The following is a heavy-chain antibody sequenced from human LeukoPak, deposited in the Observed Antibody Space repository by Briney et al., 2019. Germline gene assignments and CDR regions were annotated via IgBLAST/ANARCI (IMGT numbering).Heavy chain of an antibody. Sequence: GASVKVSCKASGYTFRSYSISWVRQAPGQGLEWMGWISPSNGNTNYAQKLQDRVTMTTDTSTRTVYMELRSLRSDDTAVYYCARDSGWALEQFYFDYWGQGTLVTVSS. D-gene: IGHD1/OR15-1a*01. CDR3: ARDSGWALEQFYFDY. J-gene: IGHJ4*02. CDR2: ISPSNGNT. V-gene: IGHV1-18*01. CDR1: GYTFRSYS.